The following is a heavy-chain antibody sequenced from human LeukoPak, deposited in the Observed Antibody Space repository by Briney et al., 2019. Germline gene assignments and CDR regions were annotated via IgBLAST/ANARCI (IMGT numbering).Heavy chain of an antibody. CDR2: IYYSGST. D-gene: IGHD5-24*01. Sequence: PSETLSLTCTVSGGSISSYYWSWIRQPPGKGLEWIGYIYYSGSTNYNPSLKSRVTISVDTSKNQFSLKLSSVTAADTAVYYCARVRRTEMATIKAYFDLWGRGTLVTVSS. CDR3: ARVRRTEMATIKAYFDL. V-gene: IGHV4-59*01. CDR1: GGSISSYY. J-gene: IGHJ2*01.